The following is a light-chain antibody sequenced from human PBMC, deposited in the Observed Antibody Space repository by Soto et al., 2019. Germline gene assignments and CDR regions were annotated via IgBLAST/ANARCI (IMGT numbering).Light chain of an antibody. CDR2: LNSDGSH. CDR3: QTWGTDIRVM. V-gene: IGLV4-69*01. J-gene: IGLJ3*02. CDR1: SGHSSYA. Sequence: QSVLTQSPSASASLGASVKLTCTLSSGHSSYAIAWHQQQPEKGPRYLMKLNSDGSHSKGDGIPDRFSGSSSGADRYLTISSLQSEDEADYYCQTWGTDIRVMFGGGTKLTVL.